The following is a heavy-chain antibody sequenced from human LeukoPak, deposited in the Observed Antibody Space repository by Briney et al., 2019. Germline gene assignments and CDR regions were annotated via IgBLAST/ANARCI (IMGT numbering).Heavy chain of an antibody. V-gene: IGHV1-18*01. D-gene: IGHD3-22*01. CDR1: GYTFTSYA. Sequence: ASVKVSCKASGYTFTSYAISWVRQAPGQGLECMGWISAYNGNTNYGQKLQGRVTMTTDTSTSTAYMELRSLRSDDTAVYYCARMGGPYYYDSSYYFDYWGQGTLVAVSS. J-gene: IGHJ4*02. CDR3: ARMGGPYYYDSSYYFDY. CDR2: ISAYNGNT.